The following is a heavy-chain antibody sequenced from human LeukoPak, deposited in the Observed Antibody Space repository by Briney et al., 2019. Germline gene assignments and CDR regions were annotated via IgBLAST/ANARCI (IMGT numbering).Heavy chain of an antibody. J-gene: IGHJ4*02. CDR2: IRSKAYGGTT. CDR3: TRVSVVRGVITYYFDY. D-gene: IGHD3-10*01. V-gene: IGHV3-49*04. Sequence: GGSLRLSCAASGFTFSSYEMSWVRQAPGKGLEWVGFIRSKAYGGTTEYAASVKGRFTISRDDSKSIAYLQMNSLKTEDTAVYYCTRVSVVRGVITYYFDYWGQGTLVTVSS. CDR1: GFTFSSYE.